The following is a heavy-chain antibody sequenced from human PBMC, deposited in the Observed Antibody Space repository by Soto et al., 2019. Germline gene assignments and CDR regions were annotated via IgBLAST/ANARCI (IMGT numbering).Heavy chain of an antibody. Sequence: GVSLRLSWAASGCTFIGYGVRWVRQAPGKGLEWVAVIWYDGSNKYYADSVKGRFTISRDNSKNTLYLQMNSLRAEDTAVYYCARAVVEAVAGRYSYYALDAWGQGPTVTAS. CDR2: IWYDGSNK. D-gene: IGHD6-19*01. J-gene: IGHJ6*02. V-gene: IGHV3-33*01. CDR3: ARAVVEAVAGRYSYYALDA. CDR1: GCTFIGYG.